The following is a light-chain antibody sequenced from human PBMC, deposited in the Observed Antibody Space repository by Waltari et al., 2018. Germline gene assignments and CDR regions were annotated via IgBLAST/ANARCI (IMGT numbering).Light chain of an antibody. CDR2: DAS. J-gene: IGKJ3*01. CDR1: QSVNNR. CDR3: QYRGHWPPGAT. V-gene: IGKV3-11*01. Sequence: EIVLTHSPATLSLSPGERATPSCRASQSVNNRLAWYQQKPGQAPRLLIYDASKRATGIPARFSGSGSGTDFTLTISSLEPEDFAVYYCQYRGHWPPGATFGPGTKVEIK.